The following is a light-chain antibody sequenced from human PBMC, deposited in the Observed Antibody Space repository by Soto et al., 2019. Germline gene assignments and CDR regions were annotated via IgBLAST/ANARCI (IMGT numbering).Light chain of an antibody. CDR1: QSVTTN. J-gene: IGKJ1*01. V-gene: IGKV3-15*01. Sequence: EIVLTQSPGTLSLSPGERATLSCRASQSVTTNFAWYQQKPGQAPSLLIYDASTRAPGVPARFSGSGSGTEFTLTISRLQSEDFAVYYCQQNNNWPPTFGQGTKVDIK. CDR3: QQNNNWPPT. CDR2: DAS.